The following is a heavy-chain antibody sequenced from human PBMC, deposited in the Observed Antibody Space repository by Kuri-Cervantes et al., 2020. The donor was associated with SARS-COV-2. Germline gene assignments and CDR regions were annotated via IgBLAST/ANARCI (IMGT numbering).Heavy chain of an antibody. V-gene: IGHV3-21*01. CDR3: AREHSSSWSGLDY. J-gene: IGHJ4*02. D-gene: IGHD6-13*01. CDR2: ISSSSSYI. Sequence: GGSLRLSCTVSGGSISSSSYYWGWVRQAPGKGLEWVSSISSSSSYIYYADSVKGRFTISRDNAKNSLYLQMNSLRAEDTAVYYCAREHSSSWSGLDYWGQGTLVTVSS. CDR1: GGSISSSSYY.